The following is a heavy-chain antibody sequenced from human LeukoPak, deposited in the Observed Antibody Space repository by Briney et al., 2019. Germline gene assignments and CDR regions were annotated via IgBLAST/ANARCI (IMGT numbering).Heavy chain of an antibody. D-gene: IGHD2-15*01. J-gene: IGHJ4*02. CDR2: ISSSSSTI. CDR1: GFTFSSYS. V-gene: IGHV3-48*01. Sequence: GGSLRLSCAASGFTFSSYSMNWVRQAPGKGLEWVSYISSSSSTIYYADSVKGRFTSSRDNSKNTLYLQMNSLRAEDTAVYYCAKSGLNRFDYWGQGTLVTVSS. CDR3: AKSGLNRFDY.